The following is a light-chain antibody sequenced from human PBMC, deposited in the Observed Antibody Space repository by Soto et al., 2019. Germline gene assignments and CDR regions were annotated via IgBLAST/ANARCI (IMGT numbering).Light chain of an antibody. CDR2: WAS. Sequence: DIVMTQSPDSLAVSLGERATINCKSSQSILYSSNNKNYLAWYQQKTGQPPKLLIYWASTRESGVPDRFSGSGSGTEFTLTISSLQAEDVAIYYCQQCYSIPWTFGQGTKVEIK. CDR3: QQCYSIPWT. CDR1: QSILYSSNNKNY. V-gene: IGKV4-1*01. J-gene: IGKJ1*01.